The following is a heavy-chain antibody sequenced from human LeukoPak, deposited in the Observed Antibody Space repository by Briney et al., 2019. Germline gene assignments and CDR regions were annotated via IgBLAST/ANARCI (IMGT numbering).Heavy chain of an antibody. J-gene: IGHJ4*02. CDR2: INHSGST. CDR1: GGSFSGYY. V-gene: IGHV4-34*01. CDR3: ARAPGRTSGY. D-gene: IGHD1-14*01. Sequence: PSETLSLTCAVYGGSFSGYYWSWIRQPPGKGLEWIGEINHSGSTNYNPSLKSRVTISVDTSKNQFSLKLSSVTAADTAVYYCARAPGRTSGYWGQGTLVTVSS.